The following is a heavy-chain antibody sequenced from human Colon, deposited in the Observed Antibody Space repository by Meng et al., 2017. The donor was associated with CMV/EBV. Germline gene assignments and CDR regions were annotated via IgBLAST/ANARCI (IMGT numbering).Heavy chain of an antibody. CDR1: GYDFFTYD. J-gene: IGHJ4*02. D-gene: IGHD2-21*01. V-gene: IGHV1-8*01. CDR3: VRGRVVGRG. Sequence: ASVKVSCKASGYDFFTYDIHWVRQATGQGPEWMGWVNTKSGNTKFAQRFQGRVTMTRNTAITTAYMELSSLTSADTAVYYCVRGRVVGRGWGQGTLVTVSS. CDR2: VNTKSGNT.